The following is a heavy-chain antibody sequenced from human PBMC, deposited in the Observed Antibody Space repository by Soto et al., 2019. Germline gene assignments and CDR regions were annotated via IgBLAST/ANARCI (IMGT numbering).Heavy chain of an antibody. D-gene: IGHD3-22*01. CDR2: ISAYNGNT. V-gene: IGHV1-18*01. J-gene: IGHJ6*02. Sequence: ASVKVSCKASGYTFTSYGISWVRQAPGQGLEWMGWISAYNGNTNYAQKLQGRVTMTTDTSTSTAYMELRSLRSDDTAVYYCASQLYYYDSSGYGMDVWGQGTTVTVSS. CDR3: ASQLYYYDSSGYGMDV. CDR1: GYTFTSYG.